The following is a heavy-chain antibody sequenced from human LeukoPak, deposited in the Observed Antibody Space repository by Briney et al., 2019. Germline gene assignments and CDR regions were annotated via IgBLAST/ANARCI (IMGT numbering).Heavy chain of an antibody. CDR3: ASCGGGSCYSRGKYGVDV. CDR2: ISGSGGST. J-gene: IGHJ6*02. Sequence: GGSLRLSCAASGFTFSSYAMSWVRQAPGKGLEWVSVISGSGGSTNYADSVKGRFTISRDNSKNTLYLQMNSLRVEDTAVYYCASCGGGSCYSRGKYGVDVWGQGTTVIVSS. D-gene: IGHD2-15*01. V-gene: IGHV3-23*01. CDR1: GFTFSSYA.